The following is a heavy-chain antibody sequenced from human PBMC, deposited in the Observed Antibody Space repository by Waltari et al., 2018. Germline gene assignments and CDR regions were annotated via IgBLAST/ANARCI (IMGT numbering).Heavy chain of an antibody. CDR3: AGVDTALDDKGDSFEI. V-gene: IGHV4-39*01. J-gene: IGHJ3*02. D-gene: IGHD5-18*01. CDR1: GASITRSSYY. Sequence: QLQLQESGPGLVKPSETLSLSCTVSGASITRSSYYWAWIRQPPGKGLEWIGNIYNSGDTYYTRARKSGCTISGDTSRSQLSRRLASGTAADTAVYFCAGVDTALDDKGDSFEIWGQGTMVTVSS. CDR2: IYNSGDT.